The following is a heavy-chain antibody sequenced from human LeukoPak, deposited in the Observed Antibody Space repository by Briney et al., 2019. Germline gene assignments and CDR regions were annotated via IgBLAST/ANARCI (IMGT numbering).Heavy chain of an antibody. D-gene: IGHD6-13*01. CDR2: ISSSSSTI. J-gene: IGHJ4*02. CDR3: ARDQGASSSAYYHFDY. V-gene: IGHV3-48*04. Sequence: GSLRLSCAASGFTFSSYSMNWVRQAPGKGLEWVSYISSSSSTIYYADSVKGRFTISRDNAKNSLYLQMNSLRAEDAAVYYCARDQGASSSAYYHFDYWGQGTLVTVSS. CDR1: GFTFSSYS.